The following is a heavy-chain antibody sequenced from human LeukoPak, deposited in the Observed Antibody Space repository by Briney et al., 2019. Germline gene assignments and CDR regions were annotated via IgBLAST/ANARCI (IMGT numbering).Heavy chain of an antibody. V-gene: IGHV4-30-2*01. CDR2: IYHSGST. CDR3: ARGHYYGSGSYYLDAFDI. CDR1: GGSISSGGYS. J-gene: IGHJ3*02. Sequence: SETLSLTCAVSGGSISSGGYSWSWIRQPPGKGLEWIGYIYHSGSTYYNPSLKSRVTISVDRSKNQFSLKLSSVTAADTAVYHCARGHYYGSGSYYLDAFDIWGQGTMVTVSS. D-gene: IGHD3-10*01.